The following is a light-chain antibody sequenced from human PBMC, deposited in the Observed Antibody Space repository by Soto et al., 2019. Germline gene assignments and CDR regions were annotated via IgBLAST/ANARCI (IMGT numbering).Light chain of an antibody. V-gene: IGLV2-23*01. J-gene: IGLJ2*01. Sequence: QSALAQPASVSGSPGQSITISCTGTRSDVGGYTLVSWFQQYPGKAPKLMIYEDNERPSGVSDRFSGSKSGNTASLTISGLQAEDEADYYCCSYAGSSSVLFGGGTKLTVL. CDR2: EDN. CDR1: RSDVGGYTL. CDR3: CSYAGSSSVL.